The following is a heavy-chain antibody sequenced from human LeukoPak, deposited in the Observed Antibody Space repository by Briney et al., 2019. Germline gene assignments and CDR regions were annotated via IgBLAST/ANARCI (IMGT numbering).Heavy chain of an antibody. V-gene: IGHV1-3*01. D-gene: IGHD3-10*01. CDR2: INAGNGNT. CDR1: GYTFTSYA. Sequence: EASVKVSCKASGYTFTSYAMHWVRQAPGQRLEWMGWINAGNGNTKYSQKFQGRVTITRDTSASTAYMELSSLRSEDTAVYYCARLGRNLENYYGSGSSFDYWGQGTLVTVPS. CDR3: ARLGRNLENYYGSGSSFDY. J-gene: IGHJ4*02.